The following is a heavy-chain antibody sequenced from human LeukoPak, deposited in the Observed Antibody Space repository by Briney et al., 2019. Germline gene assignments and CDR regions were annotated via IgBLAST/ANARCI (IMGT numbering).Heavy chain of an antibody. CDR1: GFTFSSYW. CDR2: IKQDGSEK. D-gene: IGHD3-22*01. V-gene: IGHV3-7*01. CDR3: AREGYYDSSGTNDY. Sequence: PGGSLRLSCAASGFTFSSYWMSWVRQAPGKGLEWVANIKQDGSEKYYVDSVKGRFTISRDSAKNSLYLQMNSLRAEDTAVYYCAREGYYDSSGTNDYWGQGTLVTVSS. J-gene: IGHJ4*02.